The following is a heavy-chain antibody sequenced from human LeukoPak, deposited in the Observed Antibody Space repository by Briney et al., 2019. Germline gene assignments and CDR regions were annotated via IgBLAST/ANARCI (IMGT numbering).Heavy chain of an antibody. CDR2: IYYSGST. V-gene: IGHV4-39*07. D-gene: IGHD2-15*01. Sequence: NPSETLSLTCTVSGGFISSSSYYWGWIRQPPGKGLEWIGSIYYSGSTYYNPSLKSRVTISVDTSKNQFSLKLSSVTAADTAVYYCARTVGWRLFDYWGQGTLVTVSS. CDR1: GGFISSSSYY. J-gene: IGHJ4*02. CDR3: ARTVGWRLFDY.